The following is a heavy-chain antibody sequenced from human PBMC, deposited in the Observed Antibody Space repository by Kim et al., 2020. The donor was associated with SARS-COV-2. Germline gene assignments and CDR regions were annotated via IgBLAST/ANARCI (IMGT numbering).Heavy chain of an antibody. V-gene: IGHV4-59*01. CDR1: GGSISSYY. Sequence: SETLSLTCTVSGGSISSYYWSWIRQPPGKGLEWIGYIYYSGSTNYNPSLKSRVTISVDTSKNQFSLKLSSVTAADTAVYYCAREGGIVGAFDYWGQGTLVTVSS. J-gene: IGHJ4*02. D-gene: IGHD1-26*01. CDR3: AREGGIVGAFDY. CDR2: IYYSGST.